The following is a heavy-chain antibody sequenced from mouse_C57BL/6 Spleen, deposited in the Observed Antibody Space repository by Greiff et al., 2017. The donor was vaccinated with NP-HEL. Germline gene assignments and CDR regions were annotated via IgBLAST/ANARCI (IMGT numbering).Heavy chain of an antibody. D-gene: IGHD2-4*01. J-gene: IGHJ3*01. CDR2: ISYDGSN. V-gene: IGHV3-6*01. CDR3: ASFDYDGGAFAY. Sequence: EVHLVESGPGLVKPSQSLSLTCSVTGYSITSGYYWNWIRQFPGNKLEWMGYISYDGSNNYNPSLKNRISITRDTSKNQFFLKLNSVTTEDTATYYCASFDYDGGAFAYWGQGTLVTVSA. CDR1: GYSITSGYY.